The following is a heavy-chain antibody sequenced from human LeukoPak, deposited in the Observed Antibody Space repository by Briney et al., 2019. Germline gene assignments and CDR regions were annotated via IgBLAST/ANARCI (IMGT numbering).Heavy chain of an antibody. J-gene: IGHJ4*02. CDR2: ISGGGDSA. CDR1: GFTFRHYA. V-gene: IGHV3-23*01. D-gene: IGHD3-9*01. Sequence: GESLRLSCAASGFTFRHYAMSWVRQAPGKGLEWVSLISGGGDSAYYADSVKGRFTISRDNSKNTLYLQMNSLRAEDTAVYYCAKRGDWYGPDYWGQGTLVTVSS. CDR3: AKRGDWYGPDY.